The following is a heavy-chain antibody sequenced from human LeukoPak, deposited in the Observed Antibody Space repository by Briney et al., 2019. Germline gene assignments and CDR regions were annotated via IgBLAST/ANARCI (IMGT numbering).Heavy chain of an antibody. Sequence: GGSLRPACAAAGFTVRRDAMGGVGQGPGKGMEWVSAISGSGGSTYYADSVKGRFTISRDNSKNTLYLQMNSLRAQHTAVYSRAPGSGCYRYWGPGTLVTVSS. J-gene: IGHJ4*02. CDR3: APGSGCYRY. V-gene: IGHV3-23*01. CDR2: ISGSGGST. D-gene: IGHD6-19*01. CDR1: GFTVRRDA.